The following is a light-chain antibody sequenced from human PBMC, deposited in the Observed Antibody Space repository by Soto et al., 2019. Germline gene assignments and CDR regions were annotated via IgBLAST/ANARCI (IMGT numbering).Light chain of an antibody. CDR2: SNN. V-gene: IGLV1-44*01. CDR1: FSNIGTNY. J-gene: IGLJ3*02. CDR3: AAWDDSLNGWV. Sequence: QSALTQPPSVSAAPGQSVAISCSGTFSNIGTNYVSWYQVLPGSAPKLLIYSNNQRPSGVPDRFSGSKSGTSASLAISGLQSEDEADYYCAAWDDSLNGWVFGGGTKLTVL.